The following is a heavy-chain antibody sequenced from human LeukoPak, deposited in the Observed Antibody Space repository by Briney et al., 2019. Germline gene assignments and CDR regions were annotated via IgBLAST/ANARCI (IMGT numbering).Heavy chain of an antibody. CDR1: GGTFSSYA. CDR3: ARDIYFWSGYERSRYFDY. D-gene: IGHD3-3*01. CDR2: IIPIFGTA. V-gene: IGHV1-69*13. Sequence: SVKVSCKASGGTFSSYAISWVRQAPGQGLEWMGGIIPIFGTANYAQKFQGRVTITADESTSTAYMELSSLRSEDTAVYYCARDIYFWSGYERSRYFDYWGQGTLVTVSS. J-gene: IGHJ4*02.